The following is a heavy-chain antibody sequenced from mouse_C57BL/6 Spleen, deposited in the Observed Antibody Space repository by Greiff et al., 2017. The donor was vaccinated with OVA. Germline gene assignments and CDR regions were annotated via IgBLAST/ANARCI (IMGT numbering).Heavy chain of an antibody. J-gene: IGHJ3*01. CDR3: ASGDYGSPFAY. V-gene: IGHV2-6*01. CDR2: IWGVGST. Sequence: VKLVESGPGLVAPSQSLSIPCTVSGFSLTSYGVAWVRQSPGKGLEWLGVIWGVGSTNYNSALKSRLNISKDNSKSQVFLKMNSLQTDDTAMYYCASGDYGSPFAYWGQGTLVTVSA. CDR1: GFSLTSYG. D-gene: IGHD1-1*01.